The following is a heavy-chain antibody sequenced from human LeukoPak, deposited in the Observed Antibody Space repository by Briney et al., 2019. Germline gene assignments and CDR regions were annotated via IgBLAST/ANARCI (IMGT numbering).Heavy chain of an antibody. CDR3: ARRYCSGGTCYFFDY. CDR2: ICIGGSI. D-gene: IGHD2-15*01. CDR1: ELTVSSNC. V-gene: IGHV3-53*01. Sequence: GGSLRLHCTASELTVSSNCMSWVRQAPGKGLEWISLICIGGSIYYTDSVKGRFTISRDGSKNTLYLQMNSLRAEDTAVYYCARRYCSGGTCYFFDYWGQGTLVTVSS. J-gene: IGHJ4*02.